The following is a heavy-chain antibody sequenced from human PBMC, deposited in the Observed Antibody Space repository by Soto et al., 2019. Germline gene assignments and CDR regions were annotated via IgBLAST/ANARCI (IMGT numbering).Heavy chain of an antibody. J-gene: IGHJ4*02. CDR3: AKELAYGDFWRGLEY. D-gene: IGHD3-3*01. CDR2: ISHDGNIK. V-gene: IGHV3-30*18. CDR1: GFSFSSFA. Sequence: QVPLVESGGGVLQPGRSLRLSCAASGFSFSSFAMHWVRQAPGKGLEWVAIISHDGNIKRYADFVEGRFIVFRDNSNNNLLLQMESLKTDDTAVYYCAKELAYGDFWRGLEYWGQGTLVTVAS.